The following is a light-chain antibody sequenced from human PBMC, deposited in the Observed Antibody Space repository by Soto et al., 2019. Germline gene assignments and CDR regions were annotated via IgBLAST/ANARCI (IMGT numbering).Light chain of an antibody. CDR3: QQYGSSGT. V-gene: IGKV3-20*01. Sequence: EIVLTQSPGTLSLSPGERATLSCRASQSLSSNYLAWYQQKPGQAPRLLIYGASSRATGIPDRFSGSGSGTDFTLTISRLEPEDFAVYYCQQYGSSGTFGQGTMVDNK. J-gene: IGKJ1*01. CDR1: QSLSSNY. CDR2: GAS.